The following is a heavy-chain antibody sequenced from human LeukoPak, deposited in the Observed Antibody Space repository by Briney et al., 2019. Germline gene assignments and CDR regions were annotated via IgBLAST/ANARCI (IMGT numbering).Heavy chain of an antibody. CDR2: ISDNGRRT. Sequence: PGGSLRLSCAASGFTFSNFGLNWVRQAPGKGLEWVAFISDNGRRTYYLESVEGLFTISRDDSKNTLYLQMNSLRVEDTAGYYCARVYDSSSWLVGFDYWGQGTLVTVSS. V-gene: IGHV3-33*08. D-gene: IGHD6-13*01. J-gene: IGHJ4*02. CDR1: GFTFSNFG. CDR3: ARVYDSSSWLVGFDY.